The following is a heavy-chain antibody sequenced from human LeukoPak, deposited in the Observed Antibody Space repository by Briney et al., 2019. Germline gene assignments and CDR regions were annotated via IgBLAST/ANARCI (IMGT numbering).Heavy chain of an antibody. D-gene: IGHD6-13*01. V-gene: IGHV1-2*02. CDR1: GYTFTGYY. CDR2: INPNSGGT. Sequence: ASVKVSCKASGYTFTGYYMHWVRQAPGQGLEWMGWINPNSGGTNYAQKFQGRVTMTRDTSISTAYMELSRLRSDDTAVYYCARDLRPVGSWSYAFDIWGQGTMVTVSS. J-gene: IGHJ3*02. CDR3: ARDLRPVGSWSYAFDI.